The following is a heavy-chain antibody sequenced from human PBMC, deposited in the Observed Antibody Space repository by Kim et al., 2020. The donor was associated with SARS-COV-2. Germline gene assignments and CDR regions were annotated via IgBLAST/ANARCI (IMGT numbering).Heavy chain of an antibody. CDR3: ARHAQSGFDP. CDR2: DT. Sequence: DTDYSPPFQGQVTISADKSISTAYLQWSSLKASDTAMYYCARHAQSGFDPWGQGTLVTVSS. V-gene: IGHV5-51*01. J-gene: IGHJ5*02.